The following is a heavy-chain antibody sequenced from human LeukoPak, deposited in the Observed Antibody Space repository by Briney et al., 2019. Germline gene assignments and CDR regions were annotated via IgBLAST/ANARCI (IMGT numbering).Heavy chain of an antibody. CDR3: ARKRAGATVFDF. CDR1: GFTFSSYW. V-gene: IGHV3-7*01. D-gene: IGHD1-26*01. Sequence: GGSLRLSCVASGFTFSSYWMSWDRQAPGKGLEWVANVNHDGTEKYYVDSVKGRFTISRDNAQNSVYLQLNSLRAEDTALYYCARKRAGATVFDFWGQGTVVTVSS. CDR2: VNHDGTEK. J-gene: IGHJ4*02.